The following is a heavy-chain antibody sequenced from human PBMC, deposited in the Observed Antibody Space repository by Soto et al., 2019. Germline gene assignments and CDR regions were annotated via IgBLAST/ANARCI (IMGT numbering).Heavy chain of an antibody. J-gene: IGHJ4*02. V-gene: IGHV1-46*03. Sequence: VQLVQSGTEVKKPGASVRVSCRASGYTFTKYFIHWVRQAPGLGLEWMGMIKPGGGDTVYAQKCQGXIXVXRXPSTSTGYRELSSLTSEDTAVYFCARIFGSAAMVGDWGQGALVAVSS. CDR1: GYTFTKYF. CDR3: ARIFGSAAMVGD. D-gene: IGHD3-10*02. CDR2: IKPGGGDT.